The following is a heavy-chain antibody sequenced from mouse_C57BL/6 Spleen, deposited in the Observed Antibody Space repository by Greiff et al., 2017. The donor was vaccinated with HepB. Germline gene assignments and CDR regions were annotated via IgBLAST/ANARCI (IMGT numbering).Heavy chain of an antibody. Sequence: VQLQQSGPELVKPGASVKISCKASGYSFTGYYMNWVKQSPEKSLEWIGEINPSTGGTTYNQKFKAKATLTVDKSSSTAYMQLKSLTSEDYAVYYCARGVGAMDYWGQGTSVTVSS. J-gene: IGHJ4*01. V-gene: IGHV1-42*01. D-gene: IGHD1-1*01. CDR2: INPSTGGT. CDR3: ARGVGAMDY. CDR1: GYSFTGYY.